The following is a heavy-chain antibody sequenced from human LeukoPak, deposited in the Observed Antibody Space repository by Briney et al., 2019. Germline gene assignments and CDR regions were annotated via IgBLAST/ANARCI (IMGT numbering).Heavy chain of an antibody. D-gene: IGHD6-19*01. Sequence: GGSQRLSCAASGFTFSSYAMSWVRQAPGKGLEWVSAISGSDGTTYYADSVKGRFTISRDNSKYTLSLQMNSLRAEDTAVYYCAKDQWLVLNYWGQGTLVTVSS. CDR3: AKDQWLVLNY. CDR2: ISGSDGTT. CDR1: GFTFSSYA. J-gene: IGHJ4*02. V-gene: IGHV3-23*01.